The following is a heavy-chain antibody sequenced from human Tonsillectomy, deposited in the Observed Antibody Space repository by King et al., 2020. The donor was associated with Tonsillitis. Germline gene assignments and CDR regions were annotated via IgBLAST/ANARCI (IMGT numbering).Heavy chain of an antibody. CDR2: ISWNSGSI. Sequence: VQLVESGGGLVQPGRSLRLSCAASGFTFDDYAMHWVRQAPGKGLEWVSGISWNSGSIGYADSVKGRFTISRDNAKNSLYLQMNSLRAEDTALYYCAKDITPLTGTNFDYWGQGTLVTVSS. CDR3: AKDITPLTGTNFDY. V-gene: IGHV3-9*01. J-gene: IGHJ4*02. D-gene: IGHD1-20*01. CDR1: GFTFDDYA.